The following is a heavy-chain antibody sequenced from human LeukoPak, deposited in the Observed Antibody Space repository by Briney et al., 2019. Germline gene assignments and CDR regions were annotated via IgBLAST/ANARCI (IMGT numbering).Heavy chain of an antibody. Sequence: SETLSLTCIVSGGSISSYYWSWIRQPPGKGLEWIGYIYYSGSTNYNPSLKSRVTMSVDTSKNQFSLKLSSVTAADTAVYYCARKRVTMVRGVPLNWFDPWGQGTLVTVSS. V-gene: IGHV4-59*01. D-gene: IGHD3-10*01. CDR2: IYYSGST. CDR3: ARKRVTMVRGVPLNWFDP. CDR1: GGSISSYY. J-gene: IGHJ5*02.